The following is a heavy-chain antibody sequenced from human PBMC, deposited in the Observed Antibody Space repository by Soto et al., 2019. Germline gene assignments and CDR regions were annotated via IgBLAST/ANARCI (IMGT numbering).Heavy chain of an antibody. CDR3: ARTMVRGHYYYYYGMDV. J-gene: IGHJ6*02. D-gene: IGHD3-10*01. V-gene: IGHV5-51*01. CDR2: IYPGDSDT. CDR1: GYSFTSYW. Sequence: ESLKISCKGSGYSFTSYWIGWVRQMPGKGLEWMGIIYPGDSDTRYSPSFQGQVTISADKSISTAYLQWSSLKASDTAMYYCARTMVRGHYYYYYGMDVWGQGTTVTVSS.